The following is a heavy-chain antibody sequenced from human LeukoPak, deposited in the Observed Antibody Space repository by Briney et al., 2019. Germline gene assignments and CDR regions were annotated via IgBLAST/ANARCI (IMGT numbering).Heavy chain of an antibody. CDR3: ARDGGFGSSFDY. J-gene: IGHJ4*02. CDR2: IYHSGST. CDR1: GYSISSGYY. D-gene: IGHD3-16*01. V-gene: IGHV4-38-2*02. Sequence: KTSETLSLTCTVSGYSISSGYYWGWIRQPPGKGLEWIGSIYHSGSTYYNPSLKSRLTISIDTSKNQFSLKLSSVTAADTAVYYCARDGGFGSSFDYWGQGTLVTVSS.